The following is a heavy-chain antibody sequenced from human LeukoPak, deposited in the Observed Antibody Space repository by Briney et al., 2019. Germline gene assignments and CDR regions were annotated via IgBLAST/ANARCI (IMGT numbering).Heavy chain of an antibody. Sequence: PGGSLRLSCAPYGFTFSRYWMSWVRPAPGKGLEWVASIKQGGSEKYCVNSVKRRFTNSRDIAKSSLKMQMNSLRAEDTDVYNCARAANYIVVGAAAIPNWFDPWGQGTLVTVSS. CDR3: ARAANYIVVGAAAIPNWFDP. CDR2: IKQGGSEK. D-gene: IGHD2-2*01. CDR1: GFTFSRYW. J-gene: IGHJ5*02. V-gene: IGHV3-7*04.